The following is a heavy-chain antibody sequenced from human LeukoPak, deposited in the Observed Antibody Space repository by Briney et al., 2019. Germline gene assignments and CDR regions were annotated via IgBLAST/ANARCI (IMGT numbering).Heavy chain of an antibody. CDR1: GFTFSSYW. Sequence: PGGSLRLSCAASGFTFSSYWMHWVRQAPGKGLVWVSRINSDGSSKSYADSVKGRFTISRDNAKNTLYLPMNSLRAEDTAVYYCASEGYCSSTSCYDYWGQGTLVTVSS. D-gene: IGHD2-2*01. CDR3: ASEGYCSSTSCYDY. CDR2: INSDGSSK. V-gene: IGHV3-74*01. J-gene: IGHJ4*02.